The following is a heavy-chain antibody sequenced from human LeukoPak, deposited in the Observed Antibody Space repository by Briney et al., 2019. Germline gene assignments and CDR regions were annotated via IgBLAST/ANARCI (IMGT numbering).Heavy chain of an antibody. CDR1: GNTLTNLS. CDR3: ARGREHKT. Sequence: ASVKVSCKVSGNTLTNLSMYWVRQAPGKGLEWMGGFDPEDGETIYAQTFQGRVTMTRDMSTSTVYMELSSLRSEDTAVYYCARGREHKTWGQGTLVTVSS. V-gene: IGHV1-24*01. J-gene: IGHJ4*02. CDR2: FDPEDGET. D-gene: IGHD5-24*01.